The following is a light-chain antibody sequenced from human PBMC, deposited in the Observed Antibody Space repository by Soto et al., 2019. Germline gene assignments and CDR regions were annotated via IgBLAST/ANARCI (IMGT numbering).Light chain of an antibody. CDR2: LNSDGSH. CDR1: SGHSSYA. V-gene: IGLV4-69*01. Sequence: QPVLTQSPSASASLGASVKLTCTLSSGHSSYAIAWHQQQPEKGPRYLIKLNSDGSHSKGDGIPDRFSGSSSGAERYLTISSLQSEDEADYYCQTWATGILVFGGGTQLTVL. CDR3: QTWATGILV. J-gene: IGLJ3*02.